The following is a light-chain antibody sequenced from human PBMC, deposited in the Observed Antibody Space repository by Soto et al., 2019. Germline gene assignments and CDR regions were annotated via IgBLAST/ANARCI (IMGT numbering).Light chain of an antibody. CDR3: SSYSSSTTHVV. CDR2: DVT. J-gene: IGLJ2*01. Sequence: QSVLTQPASVSGSPGRSVTISCTGTSSDVGDFNYVSWYQHLPGRAPKLIIYDVTNRPSGISCRFSASKSGRTASLTISGLQAEDEADYYCSSYSSSTTHVVFGGGTQLTVL. CDR1: SSDVGDFNY. V-gene: IGLV2-14*03.